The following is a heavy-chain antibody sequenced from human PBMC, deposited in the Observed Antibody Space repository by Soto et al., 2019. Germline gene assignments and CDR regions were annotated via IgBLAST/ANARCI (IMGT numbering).Heavy chain of an antibody. J-gene: IGHJ4*02. CDR2: IIPKFGTT. D-gene: IGHD4-17*01. CDR3: ARELDPYYGGNSLSLDY. Sequence: QVQLVQSGAEVKKPGSSVKVSCKASGGSFSTYGINWVRLAPGQGLEWMGGIIPKFGTTNYAQKFRSRVTITEDESTNTAYMELNYLRSEDTAVYFCARELDPYYGGNSLSLDYWGQGTLVTVSS. CDR1: GGSFSTYG. V-gene: IGHV1-69*13.